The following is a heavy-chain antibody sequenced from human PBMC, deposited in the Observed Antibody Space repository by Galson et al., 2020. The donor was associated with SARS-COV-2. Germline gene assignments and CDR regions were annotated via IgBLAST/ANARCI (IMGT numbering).Heavy chain of an antibody. V-gene: IGHV4-59*03. D-gene: IGHD3-9*01. CDR1: GASITYYY. CDR2: IYYNGRA. Sequence: SETLSLTCTVSGASITYYYWSWIRQPPGKGLEWIGDIYYNGRAKYNPSLKGRVTISLDTSKSQISLNLNSVTAADTAVYYCASSYDVLTGFYRYFDGMHVWGQGTTVTVSS. J-gene: IGHJ6*02. CDR3: ASSYDVLTGFYRYFDGMHV.